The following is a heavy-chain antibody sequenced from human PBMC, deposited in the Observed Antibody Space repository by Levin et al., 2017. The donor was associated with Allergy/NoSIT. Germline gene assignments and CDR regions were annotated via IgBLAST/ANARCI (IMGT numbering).Heavy chain of an antibody. D-gene: IGHD6-6*01. CDR3: ARGGAARPDYYYYMDV. J-gene: IGHJ6*03. Sequence: GGSLRLSCAASGFTFSSYSMNWVRQAPGKGLEWVSSITSSGSYIYYADSVKGRFTISRDNAKNSLCLQMNSLRAEDTAVYYCARGGAARPDYYYYMDVWGKGTTVTVSS. CDR2: ITSSGSYI. CDR1: GFTFSSYS. V-gene: IGHV3-21*01.